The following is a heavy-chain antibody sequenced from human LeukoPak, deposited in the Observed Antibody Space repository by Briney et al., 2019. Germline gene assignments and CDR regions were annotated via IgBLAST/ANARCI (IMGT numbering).Heavy chain of an antibody. D-gene: IGHD2/OR15-2a*01. V-gene: IGHV1-8*01. CDR3: ARRIVDPRGAAFDI. J-gene: IGHJ3*02. CDR2: MNPNSGNT. Sequence: ASVKVSCKASGYTFTSYDINWVRQATGQGLEWMGWMNPNSGNTGYAQKCQGRVTMTRNTSISTAYMELSSLRSEDTAVYYCARRIVDPRGAAFDIWGQGTMVTVSS. CDR1: GYTFTSYD.